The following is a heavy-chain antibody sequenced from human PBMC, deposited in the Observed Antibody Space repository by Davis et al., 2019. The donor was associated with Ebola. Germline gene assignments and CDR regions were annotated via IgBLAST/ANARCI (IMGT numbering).Heavy chain of an antibody. Sequence: ASVKVSCKASGYTFTSYYMHWVRQAPGQGLEWMGIINPSGGSTSYAQKLQGRVTMTRDTSISTAYLELSSLRSEDTAVYYCASGSRTFDYWGQGTLVTVSS. V-gene: IGHV1-46*01. CDR3: ASGSRTFDY. CDR1: GYTFTSYY. J-gene: IGHJ4*02. CDR2: INPSGGST.